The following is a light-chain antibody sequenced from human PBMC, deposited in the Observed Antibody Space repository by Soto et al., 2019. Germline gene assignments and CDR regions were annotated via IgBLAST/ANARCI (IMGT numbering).Light chain of an antibody. V-gene: IGKV3-20*01. J-gene: IGKJ5*01. CDR1: QSVSSSY. CDR3: QQHGTSRPGT. CDR2: GAS. Sequence: EIVLTQSPGTLSLSPVERASLSCRSSQSVSSSYLAWYQHKPGQAPRLLIYGASSRATGIPDRFSGSGSGTDFTLTISRLEPEDFAVYYCQQHGTSRPGTFGQGTRLEIK.